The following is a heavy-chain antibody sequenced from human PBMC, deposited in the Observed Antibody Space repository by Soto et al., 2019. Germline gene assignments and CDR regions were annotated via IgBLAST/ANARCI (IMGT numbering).Heavy chain of an antibody. V-gene: IGHV4-30-2*06. J-gene: IGHJ4*02. Sequence: LQLQQSGSGLVKPSQTLSLSCVVSGGSVSSGGYSWSWIRQSPEKGLEWIGYIDHTGSAYSTPSLKSRVTMSLDKCNNQFSPKLTSLTAADTAAYDCSSSVVPPNGLTGNGFDSWGQGTLVTVSS. D-gene: IGHD3-9*01. CDR1: GGSVSSGGYS. CDR2: IDHTGSA. CDR3: SSSVVPPNGLTGNGFDS.